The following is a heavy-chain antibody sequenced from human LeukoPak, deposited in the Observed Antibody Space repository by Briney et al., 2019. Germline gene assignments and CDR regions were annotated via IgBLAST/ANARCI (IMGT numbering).Heavy chain of an antibody. V-gene: IGHV3-21*01. CDR1: GFPSSSYT. Sequence: GGSLRLSCAASGFPSSSYTMNWVRQAPGKGLEWVSSISSSSSYIYYADSVKGRFTISRDNAKNSLYLLMNNLRAEDTAVYYCARDRRYFDTGGLGGPDYWGQGTLVTVSS. CDR3: ARDRRYFDTGGLGGPDY. CDR2: ISSSSSYI. J-gene: IGHJ4*02. D-gene: IGHD2-8*02.